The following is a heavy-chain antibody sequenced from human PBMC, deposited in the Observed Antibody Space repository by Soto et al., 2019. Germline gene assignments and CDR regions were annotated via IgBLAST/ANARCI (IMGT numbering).Heavy chain of an antibody. CDR3: VRGGGGGLFDP. CDR2: ISPGSRYP. Sequence: GGSLRLSCAGSGFTFGDSYMSWIRQAPGKGLEWLSYISPGSRYPAYADSVKGRFTISRGNAKRSLYLQMMSLTAEDTAIYYCVRGGGGGLFDPWGQGTMVTVSS. CDR1: GFTFGDSY. V-gene: IGHV3-11*06. J-gene: IGHJ5*02. D-gene: IGHD2-15*01.